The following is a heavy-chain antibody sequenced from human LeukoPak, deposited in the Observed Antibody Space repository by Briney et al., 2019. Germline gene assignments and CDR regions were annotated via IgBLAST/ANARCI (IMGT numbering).Heavy chain of an antibody. J-gene: IGHJ4*02. CDR1: GGSISTTSYF. D-gene: IGHD2-21*02. CDR2: IYYSGTT. CDR3: ARGVTPFDY. V-gene: IGHV4-39*07. Sequence: SETLSLTCTVSGGSISTTSYFWAWIRQPPGEGLEWIGSIYYSGTTYFNSSLKSRVTISVERSKNHFSLKLSSVTVADTALYYCARGVTPFDYWGQGTLVTVSS.